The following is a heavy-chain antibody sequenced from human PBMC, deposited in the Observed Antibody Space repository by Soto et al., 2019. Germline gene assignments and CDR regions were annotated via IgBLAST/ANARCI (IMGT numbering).Heavy chain of an antibody. V-gene: IGHV3-21*01. Sequence: GGSLRLSCAASGFTFSSYSMNWVRQAPGKGLEWVSSISSSSSYIYYADSVKGRFTISRDNAKNSLYLQMNSLRAEDTAVYYCARVLNGYCSGGSCWPFDFWGQGTLVTVSS. D-gene: IGHD2-15*01. CDR2: ISSSSSYI. CDR3: ARVLNGYCSGGSCWPFDF. J-gene: IGHJ4*02. CDR1: GFTFSSYS.